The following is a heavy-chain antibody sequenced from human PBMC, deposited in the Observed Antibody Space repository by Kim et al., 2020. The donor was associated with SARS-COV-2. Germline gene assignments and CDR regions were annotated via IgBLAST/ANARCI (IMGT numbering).Heavy chain of an antibody. D-gene: IGHD3-16*02. J-gene: IGHJ5*02. CDR3: AREPVYVWGSYRYTVWFDP. CDR2: ISAYNGNT. Sequence: ASVKVSCKASGYTFTSYGISWVRQAPGQGLEWMGWISAYNGNTNYAQKLQGRVTMTTDTSTSTAYMELRSLRSDDTAVYYCAREPVYVWGSYRYTVWFDPWGQGTLVTVSS. V-gene: IGHV1-18*04. CDR1: GYTFTSYG.